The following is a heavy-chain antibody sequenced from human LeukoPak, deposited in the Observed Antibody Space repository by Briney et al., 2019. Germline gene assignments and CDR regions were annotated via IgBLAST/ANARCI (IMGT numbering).Heavy chain of an antibody. J-gene: IGHJ5*02. V-gene: IGHV3-9*01. CDR1: GFTFDDYA. D-gene: IGHD3-10*01. CDR3: AKNTQSWFGENWFDP. Sequence: GGSLRLSCAASGFTFDDYAMHWVRQAPGKGLEWVSGISWNSGSIGYADSVKGRFTISRDNAKNSLYLQMNSLRAEDTALYYCAKNTQSWFGENWFDPWGQGTLVTVSS. CDR2: ISWNSGSI.